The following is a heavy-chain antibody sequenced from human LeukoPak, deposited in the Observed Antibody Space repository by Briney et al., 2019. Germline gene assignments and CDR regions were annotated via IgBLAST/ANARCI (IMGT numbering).Heavy chain of an antibody. Sequence: GESLKISCKGSGYRFTSYWIGWVRPMPGKGLGWRGIIYPGESDTRYSPSFQGQVTISADKSISTAYLQWSSLKASDTAMYYCARQGYSYGYSGAFDIWGQGTMVTVSS. J-gene: IGHJ3*02. CDR2: IYPGESDT. CDR3: ARQGYSYGYSGAFDI. CDR1: GYRFTSYW. D-gene: IGHD5-18*01. V-gene: IGHV5-51*01.